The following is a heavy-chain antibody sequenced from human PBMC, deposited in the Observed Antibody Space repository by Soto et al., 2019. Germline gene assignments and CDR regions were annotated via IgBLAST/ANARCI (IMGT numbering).Heavy chain of an antibody. CDR2: IIPIFGTA. CDR3: ARVKYGDYVGFDY. D-gene: IGHD4-17*01. CDR1: GGTFSSYA. V-gene: IGHV1-69*06. Sequence: GASVKVSCKASGGTFSSYAISWVRQAPGQGLEWMGGIIPIFGTANYAQKFQGRVTITAGKSTSTAYMELSSLRSEDTAVYYCARVKYGDYVGFDYWGQGTLVTVSS. J-gene: IGHJ4*02.